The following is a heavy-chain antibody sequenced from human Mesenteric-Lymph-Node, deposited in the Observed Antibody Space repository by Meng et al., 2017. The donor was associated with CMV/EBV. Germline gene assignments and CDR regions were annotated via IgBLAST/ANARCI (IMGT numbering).Heavy chain of an antibody. V-gene: IGHV1-8*01. CDR3: ARGENGIAVAGFDY. J-gene: IGHJ4*02. CDR2: MNPNSGNA. CDR1: GYTFTSYD. Sequence: ASVKVSCKASGYTFTSYDINWVRQASGQGLEWLGWMNPNSGNAGYAQKFQGRVTMTRDTSISTAYMELRSLRSDDTAVYYCARGENGIAVAGFDYWGQGTLVTVSS. D-gene: IGHD6-19*01.